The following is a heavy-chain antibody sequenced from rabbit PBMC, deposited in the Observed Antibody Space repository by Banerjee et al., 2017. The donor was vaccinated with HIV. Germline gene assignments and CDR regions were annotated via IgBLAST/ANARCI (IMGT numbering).Heavy chain of an antibody. Sequence: QEQLEESGGDLVKPEGSLTLTCTASGFSFSSSYWICWVRQAPGKGLEWIACIYAGSSDSTYYASWAKGRFTISKTSSTTVTLQMTSLTVADTATYFCARDLTGVIGWNFGLWGPGTLVTVS. V-gene: IGHV1S45*01. CDR1: GFSFSSSYW. J-gene: IGHJ6*01. CDR3: ARDLTGVIGWNFGL. CDR2: IYAGSSDST. D-gene: IGHD1-1*01.